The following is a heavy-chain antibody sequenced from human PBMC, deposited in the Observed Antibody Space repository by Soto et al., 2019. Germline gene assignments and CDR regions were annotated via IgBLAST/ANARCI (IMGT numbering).Heavy chain of an antibody. V-gene: IGHV1-69*01. Sequence: QVQLVQSGAEVKKPGSSVKVSCKASGGTVSSYAISWVRQAPGQGLEWMGGIIPIFGTANYAQKFQGRVTMTADDTASTAYMELGSLGSEDTAVYYCAGGMEWERTAAPTYYYYDMDVWGQGTTVTVSS. CDR2: IIPIFGTA. CDR3: AGGMEWERTAAPTYYYYDMDV. CDR1: GGTVSSYA. D-gene: IGHD1-1*01. J-gene: IGHJ6*02.